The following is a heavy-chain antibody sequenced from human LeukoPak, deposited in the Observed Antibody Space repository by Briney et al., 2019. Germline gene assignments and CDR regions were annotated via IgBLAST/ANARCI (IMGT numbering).Heavy chain of an antibody. D-gene: IGHD3-22*01. J-gene: IGHJ4*02. CDR2: IRSKANSYAT. CDR3: TRSGDSSGYSDNDY. V-gene: IGHV3-73*01. Sequence: GGSLRLSCAASGFTFSGSAMHWVRQASGKGLEWVGRIRSKANSYATAYAASVKGRFTISRDDSKNTAYLQMNSLKTEDTAVYYCTRSGDSSGYSDNDYWGQGTLVTVSS. CDR1: GFTFSGSA.